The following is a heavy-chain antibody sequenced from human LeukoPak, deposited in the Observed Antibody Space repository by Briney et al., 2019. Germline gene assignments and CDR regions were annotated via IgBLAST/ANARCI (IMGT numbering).Heavy chain of an antibody. CDR3: TRNSGWYRLDY. CDR2: IKEDGSEK. V-gene: IGHV3-7*01. J-gene: IGHJ4*02. CDR1: GFTFSSYW. Sequence: TGGPLRLSCTASGFTFSSYWMTWVRQAPGKGLEWVANIKEDGSEKGFADSVKGRFTISRDNAKNSLFLQMNSLRADDMAVYYCTRNSGWYRLDYWGQGTLVTVPS. D-gene: IGHD6-19*01.